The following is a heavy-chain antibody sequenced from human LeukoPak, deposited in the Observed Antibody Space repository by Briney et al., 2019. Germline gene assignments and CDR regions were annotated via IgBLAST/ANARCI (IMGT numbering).Heavy chain of an antibody. CDR3: AKDRPGAAVTGSFDQ. V-gene: IGHV3-23*01. J-gene: IGHJ4*01. CDR1: GFTLSQYG. CDR2: ITARGGST. D-gene: IGHD2-21*02. Sequence: AGGSLRLSCAASGFTLSQYGMTWVCQAPGKGLEWDSSITARGGSTFYADSLKGRFTTSRDNSKSTMYLQMNSLRVDDTALYFCAKDRPGAAVTGSFDQWAQGTPVTVSS.